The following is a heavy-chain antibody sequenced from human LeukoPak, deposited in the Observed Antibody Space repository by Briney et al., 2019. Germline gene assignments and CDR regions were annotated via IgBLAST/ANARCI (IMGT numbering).Heavy chain of an antibody. J-gene: IGHJ4*02. CDR1: GFTFRSYF. Sequence: GGSLRLSCAASGFTFRSYFMSWVRQAPGKGLEWVSVITGSGDTTYYADSVKGRFTISRDNSRSTLYLQMNSLRAEDTAVYYCAKSPLRTHGDPKTDYWGQGTLVIVSS. CDR3: AKSPLRTHGDPKTDY. V-gene: IGHV3-23*01. D-gene: IGHD4-17*01. CDR2: ITGSGDTT.